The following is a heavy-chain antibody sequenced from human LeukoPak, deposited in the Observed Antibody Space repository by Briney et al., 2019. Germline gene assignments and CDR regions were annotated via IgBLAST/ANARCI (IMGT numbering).Heavy chain of an antibody. CDR2: ISSDGSNK. CDR1: GFTFSSYA. V-gene: IGHV3-30-3*01. J-gene: IGHJ4*02. Sequence: PGRSLRLSCAASGFTFSSYAMHWVRQAPGRGLEWVAFISSDGSNKYSADSVKGRFTTSRDNSKNTLYLQMNSLRAEDTAVYYCDPHDSSSHFWGQGTLVTVSS. CDR3: DPHDSSSHF. D-gene: IGHD6-6*01.